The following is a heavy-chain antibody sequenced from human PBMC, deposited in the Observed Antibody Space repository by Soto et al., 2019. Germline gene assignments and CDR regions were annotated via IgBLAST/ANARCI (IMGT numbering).Heavy chain of an antibody. Sequence: ASVKVSCKASGGTFSSYTISWVRQAPGQGLEWMGRIIPILGIANYAQKFQGRVTITADKSTSTAYMELSSLRSEDTAVYYCARDRRGATHRYGMDVWGQGTTVTVSS. CDR2: IIPILGIA. CDR1: GGTFSSYT. CDR3: ARDRRGATHRYGMDV. D-gene: IGHD1-26*01. V-gene: IGHV1-69*04. J-gene: IGHJ6*02.